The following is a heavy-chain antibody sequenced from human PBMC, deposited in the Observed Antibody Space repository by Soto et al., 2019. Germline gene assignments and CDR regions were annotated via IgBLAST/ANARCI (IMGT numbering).Heavy chain of an antibody. Sequence: SETLSLTCTVSGGSISSYYWSWIRQPPGKGLEWIGYIYYSGSTNYNPSLKSRVTISVDTSTHKFSLKLSSVTAADTAVYYCAGHSHYGEHFDYWGQGTLVTVSS. CDR2: IYYSGST. J-gene: IGHJ4*02. CDR1: GGSISSYY. V-gene: IGHV4-59*08. D-gene: IGHD4-17*01. CDR3: AGHSHYGEHFDY.